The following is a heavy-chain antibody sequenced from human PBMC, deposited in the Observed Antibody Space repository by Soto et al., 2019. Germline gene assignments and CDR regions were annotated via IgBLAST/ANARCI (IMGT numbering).Heavy chain of an antibody. CDR2: ISWNSGSI. J-gene: IGHJ4*02. D-gene: IGHD6-13*01. Sequence: EVQLVESGGGLVQPGRSLRLSCAASGFTFDDYAMHWVRQAPGKGLEWVSGISWNSGSIGYADSVKGRFTISRDNAKNSLYLQMNSLRAEDTALYYCAKDNPAFGSSWYYFDYWGQGTLVTVSS. CDR3: AKDNPAFGSSWYYFDY. CDR1: GFTFDDYA. V-gene: IGHV3-9*01.